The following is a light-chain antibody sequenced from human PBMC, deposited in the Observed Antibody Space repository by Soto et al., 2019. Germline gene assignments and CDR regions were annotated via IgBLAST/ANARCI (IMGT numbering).Light chain of an antibody. CDR1: HSVLYSDGNTY. CDR3: MRGTHWPHP. Sequence: GVMTQSPLSLPVTLGQPASSSCKSSHSVLYSDGNTYLNWFHQRPGQSPSRLISEASNRDSGLPERFGGSGPDTDFTLKIRRVEADDVGIYYCMRGTHWPHPVGQGTKLEIK. J-gene: IGKJ2*01. V-gene: IGKV2-30*01. CDR2: EAS.